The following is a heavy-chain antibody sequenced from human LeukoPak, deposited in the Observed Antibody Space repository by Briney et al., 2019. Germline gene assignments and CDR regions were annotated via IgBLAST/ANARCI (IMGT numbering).Heavy chain of an antibody. CDR2: ISSSGSTI. CDR3: ARGSPAGSDQYYFDY. CDR1: GFTFSDYY. V-gene: IGHV3-11*01. D-gene: IGHD2-15*01. Sequence: GGSLRLSYAASGFTFSDYYMSWIRQAPGKGLEWVSYISSSGSTIYYADSVKGRFTISRDNAKNSLYLQMNSLRAEDTAVYYCARGSPAGSDQYYFDYWGQGTLVTVSS. J-gene: IGHJ4*02.